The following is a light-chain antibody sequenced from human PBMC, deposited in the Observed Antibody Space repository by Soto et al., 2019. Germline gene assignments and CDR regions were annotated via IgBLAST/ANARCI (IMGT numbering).Light chain of an antibody. V-gene: IGLV1-44*01. CDR3: AAWDGSLNHIL. CDR2: SDN. CDR1: SSNMGTNT. J-gene: IGLJ2*01. Sequence: QSVLTQPPSASGTPGQRVTISCSGRSSNMGTNTVNWYQQLPRAAPKLLIYSDNQRPSGVPDRFSGSKSGTSASLAITGLQPEDEADYYCAAWDGSLNHILFGGGTKLTVL.